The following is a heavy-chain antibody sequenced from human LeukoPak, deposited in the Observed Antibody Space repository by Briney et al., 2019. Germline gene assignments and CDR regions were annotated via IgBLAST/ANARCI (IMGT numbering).Heavy chain of an antibody. D-gene: IGHD3-3*01. CDR1: GYTFTGYY. V-gene: IGHV1-2*02. CDR3: ARDSTPILRFLEWLASFGY. J-gene: IGHJ4*02. CDR2: INPNSGGT. Sequence: ASVKVSCKASGYTFTGYYMHWVRQAPGQGLEWMGWINPNSGGTNYAQKFQGRVTMTRDTSISTAYMELSRLRSDDTAVCYCARDSTPILRFLEWLASFGYWGQGTLVTVSS.